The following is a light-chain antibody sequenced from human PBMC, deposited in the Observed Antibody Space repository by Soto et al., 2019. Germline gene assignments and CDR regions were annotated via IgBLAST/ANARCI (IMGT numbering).Light chain of an antibody. CDR2: GAS. V-gene: IGKV1-9*01. J-gene: IGKJ3*01. Sequence: IPLTQSPSSLSASVGDRVTITCRASQGISSYLAWYQQKPGKAPKLLIYGASTLKSGVPSRFSGSRSGTDFTLTISTLQPEDFATYYCQQINDSPFTFGPGTTVRIK. CDR1: QGISSY. CDR3: QQINDSPFT.